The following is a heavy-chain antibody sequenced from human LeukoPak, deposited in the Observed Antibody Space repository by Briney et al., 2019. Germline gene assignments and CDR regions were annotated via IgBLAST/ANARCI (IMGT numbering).Heavy chain of an antibody. J-gene: IGHJ6*02. CDR2: ISGSGGST. V-gene: IGHV3-23*01. Sequence: GGSLRLSCAASGFTFSSYGMHWVRQAPGKGLEWVSAISGSGGSTYYADSVKGRFTISRDNSKNTLYVQMNSLRAEDTAVYYCARLLGYCSSTSCSLNYYYYGMDVWGQGTTVTVSS. CDR1: GFTFSSYG. D-gene: IGHD2-2*01. CDR3: ARLLGYCSSTSCSLNYYYYGMDV.